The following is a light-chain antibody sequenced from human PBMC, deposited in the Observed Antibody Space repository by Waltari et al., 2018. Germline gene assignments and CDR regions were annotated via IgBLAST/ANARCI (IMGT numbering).Light chain of an antibody. CDR2: GAS. J-gene: IGKJ1*01. CDR1: QSVSSSY. V-gene: IGKV3-20*01. CDR3: QRYDTSPPWT. Sequence: EIVLTQSPGTLSLSPGERPALSCRASQSVSSSYLAWYQQKPGQAPRLLIYGASDRATGIPDRFSCSGSGTDFTLTISRLDPEDFAVYYCQRYDTSPPWTFGQGPKVKIK.